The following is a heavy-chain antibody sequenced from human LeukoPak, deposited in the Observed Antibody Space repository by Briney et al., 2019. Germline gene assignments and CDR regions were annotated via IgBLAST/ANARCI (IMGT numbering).Heavy chain of an antibody. CDR1: GFPFNNYW. V-gene: IGHV3-74*01. Sequence: GGSLRLSCAASGFPFNNYWMYWVRQAPGKGLVWVSSINTDGRTTRYAASVQGRFTISRDNAKNTLYLQMNSLSGDDTAVYYCARAGASGWYAAGWFDPWGQGSLITVSS. CDR3: ARAGASGWYAAGWFDP. CDR2: INTDGRTT. D-gene: IGHD6-19*01. J-gene: IGHJ5*02.